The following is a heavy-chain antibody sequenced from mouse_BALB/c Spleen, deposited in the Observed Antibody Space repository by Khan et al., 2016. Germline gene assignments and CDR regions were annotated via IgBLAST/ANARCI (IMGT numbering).Heavy chain of an antibody. J-gene: IGHJ4*01. V-gene: IGHV2-6-7*01. Sequence: VQLVESGPGLVAPSQSLSITCTVSGFSIIAYGVNWVRQPPGKGLEWLGMIWGDGSTDYNSALKSRLNFTKDNSKSQVFLKMNSLQTDDTAKYYCARDGWGYYAMDYWGQGTSVTVSS. CDR2: IWGDGST. CDR3: ARDGWGYYAMDY. CDR1: GFSIIAYG. D-gene: IGHD2-2*01.